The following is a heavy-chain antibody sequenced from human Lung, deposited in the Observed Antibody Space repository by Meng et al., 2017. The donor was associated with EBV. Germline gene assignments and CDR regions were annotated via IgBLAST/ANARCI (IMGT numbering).Heavy chain of an antibody. Sequence: QVQVQDSGPGLVKPSETLSLTCTGSGGSFNNYYWSWIRQPAGKGLEWIGHIQTSGNTNYNPSLKSRITMSMDTSKNHFSLNLSSVTAADTAVYYCARGITMVRGVPGHWFEPWGQGTLVTVSS. CDR3: ARGITMVRGVPGHWFEP. CDR1: GGSFNNYY. D-gene: IGHD3-10*01. CDR2: IQTSGNT. V-gene: IGHV4-4*07. J-gene: IGHJ5*02.